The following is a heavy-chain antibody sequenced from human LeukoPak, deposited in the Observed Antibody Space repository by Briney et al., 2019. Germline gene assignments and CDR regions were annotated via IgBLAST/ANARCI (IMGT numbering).Heavy chain of an antibody. Sequence: PGRSLRLSCAASGFTFSSYGMHWVRQAPGKGLEWVAVISYDGSNKYYADSVKGRFTISRDNSKNTLYLQMNSLRAEDTAVYYCAKGTWIQLWHDAFDIWGQGTMVTVSS. J-gene: IGHJ3*02. D-gene: IGHD5-18*01. CDR1: GFTFSSYG. CDR3: AKGTWIQLWHDAFDI. V-gene: IGHV3-30*18. CDR2: ISYDGSNK.